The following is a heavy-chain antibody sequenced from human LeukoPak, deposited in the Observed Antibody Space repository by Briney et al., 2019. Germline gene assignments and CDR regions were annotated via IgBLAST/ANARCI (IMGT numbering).Heavy chain of an antibody. V-gene: IGHV4-31*03. CDR1: GGSISSGGYY. J-gene: IGHJ5*02. Sequence: PSETLSLTCTVSGGSISSGGYYWSWIRQHPGKGLEWIGYIYYSGSTYYNPSLKSRITISVDTSKNQFSLKLSSVTAADTAVYYCVRDGGWRENWFDPWGQGTLVTVSS. CDR2: IYYSGST. D-gene: IGHD3-16*01. CDR3: VRDGGWRENWFDP.